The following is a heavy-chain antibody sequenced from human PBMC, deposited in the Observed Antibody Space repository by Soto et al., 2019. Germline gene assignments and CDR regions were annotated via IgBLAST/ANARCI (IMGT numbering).Heavy chain of an antibody. CDR1: GFTFSSYG. Sequence: PGGSLRLSCAASGFTFSSYGMHWVRQAPGKGLEWVAVIWYDGSNKYYADSVKGRFTISRGNSKNTLYLQMNSLRAEDTAVYYCARDKDGMDVWGQGTTVTVSS. V-gene: IGHV3-33*01. J-gene: IGHJ6*02. CDR3: ARDKDGMDV. CDR2: IWYDGSNK.